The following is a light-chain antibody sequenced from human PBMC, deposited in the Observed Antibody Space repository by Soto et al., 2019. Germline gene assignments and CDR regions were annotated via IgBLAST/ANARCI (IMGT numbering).Light chain of an antibody. CDR3: SSYSGSDNFVV. J-gene: IGLJ2*01. CDR2: EVF. Sequence: QSALTQPPSASGSPGESVTISCSGTSSDVGGYNFVSWYQQLPGKVPKLMIYEVFKRPSGVPDRFSGSKSGNAASLTVSGLQAEDKADYYCSSYSGSDNFVVFGGGTKLTVL. CDR1: SSDVGGYNF. V-gene: IGLV2-8*01.